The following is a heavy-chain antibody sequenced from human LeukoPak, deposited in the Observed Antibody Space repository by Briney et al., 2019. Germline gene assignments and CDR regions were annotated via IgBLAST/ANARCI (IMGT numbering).Heavy chain of an antibody. CDR2: MNPNSGNT. J-gene: IGHJ4*02. Sequence: ASVKVSCKASGYTFTNYDISWVRQATGQGLEWMGRMNPNSGNTGYAEKFQGRVTMTRDTSISTAYMELGSLRSDDTAVYYCARNSGLADCWGQGTLVTVSS. CDR1: GYTFTNYD. D-gene: IGHD5-12*01. V-gene: IGHV1-8*01. CDR3: ARNSGLADC.